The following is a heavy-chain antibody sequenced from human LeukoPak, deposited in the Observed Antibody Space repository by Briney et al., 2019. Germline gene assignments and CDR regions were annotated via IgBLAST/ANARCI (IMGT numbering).Heavy chain of an antibody. CDR3: ARDPSAYCSSTSCHISPFYDY. J-gene: IGHJ4*02. D-gene: IGHD2-2*02. Sequence: ASVKVSCKASGYTFTGYYKHWVRQAPGQGLEWMGWINPNRGGTNYTQKFQGRVTMTRDTSISTAYMELSRLRYDDTAVYYCARDPSAYCSSTSCHISPFYDYWGQGTLVTVSS. CDR1: GYTFTGYY. CDR2: INPNRGGT. V-gene: IGHV1-2*02.